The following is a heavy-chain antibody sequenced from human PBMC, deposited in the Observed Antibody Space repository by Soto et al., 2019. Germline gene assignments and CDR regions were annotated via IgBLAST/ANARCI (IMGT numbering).Heavy chain of an antibody. CDR2: IIPIFGTA. CDR1: GGTFSSYA. Sequence: GASVKVSCKASGGTFSSYAISWVRQAPGQGLEWMGGIIPIFGTANYAQKFQGRVTITADESTSTAYMELSSLRSEDTAVYYCARSRLVVYANYYYGMDFSGQGTTVTVSS. V-gene: IGHV1-69*13. J-gene: IGHJ6*02. D-gene: IGHD2-8*02. CDR3: ARSRLVVYANYYYGMDF.